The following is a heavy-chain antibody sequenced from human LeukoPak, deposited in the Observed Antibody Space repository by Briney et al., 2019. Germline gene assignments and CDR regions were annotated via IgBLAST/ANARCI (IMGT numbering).Heavy chain of an antibody. D-gene: IGHD1-26*01. CDR3: ARVGPQYSGSYHYYYMDV. CDR2: ISSSGSTI. Sequence: GGSLRLSCAASGFTFSSYEMNWVRQAPGKGLEWVSYISSSGSTIYYADSVKGRFTISRDNAKNSLYLQMNSLRAEDTAVYYCARVGPQYSGSYHYYYMDVWGKGTTVTVSS. J-gene: IGHJ6*03. CDR1: GFTFSSYE. V-gene: IGHV3-48*03.